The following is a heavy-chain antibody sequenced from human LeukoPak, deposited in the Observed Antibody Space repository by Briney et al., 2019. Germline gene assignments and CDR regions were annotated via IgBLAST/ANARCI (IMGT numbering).Heavy chain of an antibody. CDR3: ARDSQHYYYYMDV. V-gene: IGHV4-59*12. J-gene: IGHJ6*03. Sequence: SETLSLTCTVSGGSISSYYWSWIRQPPGKGLEWIGYIYYSGSTNYNPSLKSRVTISVDTSKNQFSLKLRSVTAADTAVYYCARDSQHYYYYMDVWGKGTTVTVSS. CDR1: GGSISSYY. CDR2: IYYSGST.